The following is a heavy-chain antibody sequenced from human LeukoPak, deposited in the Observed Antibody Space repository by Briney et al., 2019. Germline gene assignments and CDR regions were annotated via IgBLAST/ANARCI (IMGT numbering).Heavy chain of an antibody. V-gene: IGHV4-59*01. CDR2: IYYSGST. CDR3: ASHTYYYGSGLTFDY. CDR1: GGSISSYY. D-gene: IGHD3-10*01. J-gene: IGHJ4*02. Sequence: SETLSLTCTVSGGSISSYYWSWIRQPPGKGLEWIGYIYYSGSTNYNPPLKSRVTISVDTSKNQFSLKLSSVTAADTAVYYCASHTYYYGSGLTFDYWGQGTLVTVSS.